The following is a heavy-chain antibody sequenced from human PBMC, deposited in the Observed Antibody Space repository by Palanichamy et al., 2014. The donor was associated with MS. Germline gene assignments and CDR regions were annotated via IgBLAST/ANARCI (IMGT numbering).Heavy chain of an antibody. CDR2: ISEYNGNT. D-gene: IGHD2-15*01. Sequence: QVQLVQSGAEVKKPGASVKVSCKASGYTFTSYGISWVRQAPGQGLEWMGWISEYNGNTNYAQKLQGRVTMTTDTSTSTAYMELRSLRSDDTAVYYCAREVGLRYSSAGLYNWFDPWGQGTLVTVSP. CDR3: AREVGLRYSSAGLYNWFDP. J-gene: IGHJ5*02. V-gene: IGHV1-18*01. CDR1: GYTFTSYG.